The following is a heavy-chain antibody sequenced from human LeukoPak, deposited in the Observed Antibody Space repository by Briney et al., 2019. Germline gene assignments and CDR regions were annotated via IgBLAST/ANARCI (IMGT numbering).Heavy chain of an antibody. CDR3: ARGYYDSSGYYDPADY. CDR2: ISYDGSNR. D-gene: IGHD3-22*01. J-gene: IGHJ4*02. Sequence: PGGSLRLSCAASEFTFNNYGIHWVRQAPGKGLEWVAVISYDGSNRYYADSLKGRFTISRDNSKNTVYLQMNSLRAEDTAVYYCARGYYDSSGYYDPADYWGQGTLVTVSS. CDR1: EFTFNNYG. V-gene: IGHV3-30*03.